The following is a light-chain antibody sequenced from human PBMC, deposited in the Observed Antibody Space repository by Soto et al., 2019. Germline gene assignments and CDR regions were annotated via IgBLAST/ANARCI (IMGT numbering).Light chain of an antibody. J-gene: IGKJ1*01. V-gene: IGKV2-28*01. CDR2: LGS. CDR1: QSLLYTNGNNY. Sequence: DIVMTQSPLSLPATPGEPASISCRSSQSLLYTNGNNYLDWYLQKPGQSPQLLIYLGSNRASGVPDRFSGSGSGTDFTLKISRVEAEDVGVYYCMQALQTPPTFGQGTKVEIK. CDR3: MQALQTPPT.